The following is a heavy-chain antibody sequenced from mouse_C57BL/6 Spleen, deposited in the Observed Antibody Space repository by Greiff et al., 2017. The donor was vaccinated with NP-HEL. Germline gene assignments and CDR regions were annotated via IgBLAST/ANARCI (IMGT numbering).Heavy chain of an antibody. CDR2: IYPRSGNT. CDR3: ARQAWDPFFDY. Sequence: VQLQQSGAELARPGASVKLSCKASGYTFTSYGISWVKQRTGQGLEWIGEIYPRSGNTYYNEKFKGKATLTADKSSSTAYMELRSLTSEDSAVYFCARQAWDPFFDYWGQGTTLTVSS. D-gene: IGHD4-1*01. V-gene: IGHV1-81*01. J-gene: IGHJ2*01. CDR1: GYTFTSYG.